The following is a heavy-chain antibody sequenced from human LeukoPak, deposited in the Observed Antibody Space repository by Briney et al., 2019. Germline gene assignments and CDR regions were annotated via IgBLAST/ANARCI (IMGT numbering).Heavy chain of an antibody. D-gene: IGHD5-12*01. J-gene: IGHJ4*02. V-gene: IGHV3-53*01. CDR3: ARGRGYGAYDWNDY. CDR1: GFTVSSNY. Sequence: GGSLRLSCAASGFTVSSNYMSWVRQAPGKGLEWVSVIHSGGATYYADSVKGRFTISRDNSKNTLYLQMNTLRAEDTAVYYCARGRGYGAYDWNDYWGQGTLVTVSS. CDR2: IHSGGAT.